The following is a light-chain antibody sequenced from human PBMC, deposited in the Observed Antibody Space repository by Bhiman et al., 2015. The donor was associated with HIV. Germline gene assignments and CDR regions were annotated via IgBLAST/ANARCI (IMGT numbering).Light chain of an antibody. CDR3: QAWDNSAVL. Sequence: SYELTQPPSVSVSPGQTATITCSGDELGNKYACWYQQKPGQSPVVVIYQDSERPSGISERFSASNSGNTATLTISGTQAMDEADYYCQAWDNSAVLFGGGTKLAVL. J-gene: IGLJ2*01. V-gene: IGLV3-1*01. CDR2: QDS. CDR1: ELGNKY.